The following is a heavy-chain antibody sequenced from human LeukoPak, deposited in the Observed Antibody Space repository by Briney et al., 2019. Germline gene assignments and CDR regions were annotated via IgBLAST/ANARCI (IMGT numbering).Heavy chain of an antibody. V-gene: IGHV1-2*02. D-gene: IGHD6-19*01. J-gene: IGHJ4*02. CDR1: GYTFIDYY. CDR3: ARAYSSGWYGSTDY. CDR2: IDPKSGGT. Sequence: ASVKVSCKASGYTFIDYYMHWVRQAPGQGLEWMGWIDPKSGGTSHAQKFQDRVAMIRDTSISTASMELTRLRSDDTAVYYCARAYSSGWYGSTDYWGQGTLVTVSS.